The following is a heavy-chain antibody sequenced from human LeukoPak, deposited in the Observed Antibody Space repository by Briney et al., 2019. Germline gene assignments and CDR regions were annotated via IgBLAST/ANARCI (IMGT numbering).Heavy chain of an antibody. D-gene: IGHD4-17*01. CDR2: ISSSGSTI. CDR1: GFTFSDYY. J-gene: IGHJ4*02. CDR3: ARDGRDGDYLY. V-gene: IGHV3-11*01. Sequence: GGSLRLSCAASGFTFSDYYMSWIRQAPGKGLEWVSYISSSGSTIYYADSVQSRFTISRDNAKNSLYLQMNSLRAEDTAVYYCARDGRDGDYLYWGQGTLVTVSS.